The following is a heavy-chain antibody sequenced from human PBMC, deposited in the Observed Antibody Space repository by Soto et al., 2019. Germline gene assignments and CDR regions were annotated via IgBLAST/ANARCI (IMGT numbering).Heavy chain of an antibody. D-gene: IGHD4-4*01. V-gene: IGHV3-74*01. CDR1: GFTFSSYY. Sequence: EVQLVESGGGLVQPGGSLRLSCAASGFTFSSYYAHWVRQAPGKGLVWVSRINSDGSIADYADAVKGRFTISRDNAKNTLYLQMNSLRAEDTAVYYCARYLMPNDYSGAYYMDVWGKGITVTVSS. J-gene: IGHJ6*03. CDR3: ARYLMPNDYSGAYYMDV. CDR2: INSDGSIA.